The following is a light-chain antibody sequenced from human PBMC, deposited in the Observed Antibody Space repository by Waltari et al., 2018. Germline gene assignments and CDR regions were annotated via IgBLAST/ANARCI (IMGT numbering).Light chain of an antibody. CDR2: GAS. J-gene: IGKJ5*01. V-gene: IGKV3-15*01. Sequence: EIVMTQSPATLSVSPGERATLSCRASQSVSSNLAWYQQKPGQAPRLLIYGASTRATGIPARFSGSGSGTEFTLTISSLQSEDFAVYYCQQYNNWPPLITFGQGTRLEIK. CDR1: QSVSSN. CDR3: QQYNNWPPLIT.